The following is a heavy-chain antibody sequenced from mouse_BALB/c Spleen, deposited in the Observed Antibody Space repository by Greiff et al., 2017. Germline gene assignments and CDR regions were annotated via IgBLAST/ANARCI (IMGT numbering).Heavy chain of an antibody. V-gene: IGHV14-1*02. D-gene: IGHD2-1*01. J-gene: IGHJ3*01. CDR2: IDPENGNT. CDR3: ARYDGNFLH. Sequence: VQLQQSGAELVRPGALVKLSCTASGFNFKDYYMHWVQQSPEQGLEWIGWIDPENGNTIYDPKFQGKASITADTSSNTAYLQLSSLTSEDTAVYYCARYDGNFLHWGQGTLVTVSA. CDR1: GFNFKDYY.